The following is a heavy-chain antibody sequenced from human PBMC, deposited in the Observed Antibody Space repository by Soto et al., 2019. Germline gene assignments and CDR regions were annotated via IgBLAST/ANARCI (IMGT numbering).Heavy chain of an antibody. CDR3: ARLAAGVYYYDSSGYYKHTIFDY. Sequence: GEFLKISCKGSGYSFTSYWIGWVRQMPGKGLEWMGIIYPGDSDTRYSPSFQGQVTISADKSISTAYLQWSSLKASDTAMYYCARLAAGVYYYDSSGYYKHTIFDYWGQGTLVNVSS. CDR2: IYPGDSDT. J-gene: IGHJ4*02. D-gene: IGHD3-22*01. V-gene: IGHV5-51*01. CDR1: GYSFTSYW.